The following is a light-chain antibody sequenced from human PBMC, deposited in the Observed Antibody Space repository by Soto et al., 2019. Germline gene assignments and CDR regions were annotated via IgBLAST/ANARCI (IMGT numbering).Light chain of an antibody. J-gene: IGKJ5*01. CDR2: DTS. Sequence: EILLSQSPVTLSLSPVERSTLSCRASQSVSSSFLAWYQQKPGQAPRLLIYDTSNRATGIPARFSGSGSGTDFTLSISSLAPEDFAVYYCQHRSNWPPGFGQGTRLEIK. CDR3: QHRSNWPPG. CDR1: QSVSSSF. V-gene: IGKV3D-20*02.